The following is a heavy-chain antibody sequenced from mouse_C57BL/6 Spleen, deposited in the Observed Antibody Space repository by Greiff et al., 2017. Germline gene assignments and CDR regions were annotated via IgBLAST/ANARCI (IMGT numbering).Heavy chain of an antibody. Sequence: QVQLQQSGAELVRPGASVTLSCKASGYTFTDYEMHWVKQTPVHGLEWIGAIDPETGGTAYNQKFKGKAILTADKSSSTAYMELRSLTSEDSAVYYCTNYYHGSSYGRYFDVWGTGTTVTVSS. J-gene: IGHJ1*03. CDR2: IDPETGGT. V-gene: IGHV1-15*01. D-gene: IGHD1-1*01. CDR1: GYTFTDYE. CDR3: TNYYHGSSYGRYFDV.